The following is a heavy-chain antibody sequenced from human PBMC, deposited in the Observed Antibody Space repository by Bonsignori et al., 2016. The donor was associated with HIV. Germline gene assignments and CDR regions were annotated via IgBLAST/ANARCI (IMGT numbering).Heavy chain of an antibody. D-gene: IGHD3-16*02. V-gene: IGHV4-59*01. CDR2: IYYSGST. J-gene: IGHJ4*02. CDR3: ARGIYYDYVWGSYRYSTTTYYFDY. CDR1: GGSISSYY. Sequence: QVQLQESGPGLVKPSETLSLTCTVSGGSISSYYWSWIRQPPGKGLEWIGYIYYSGSTNYNPSLKSRVTISVDTSKNQFSLELSSVTAADTAVYYCARGIYYDYVWGSYRYSTTTYYFDYWGQGTLVTVSS.